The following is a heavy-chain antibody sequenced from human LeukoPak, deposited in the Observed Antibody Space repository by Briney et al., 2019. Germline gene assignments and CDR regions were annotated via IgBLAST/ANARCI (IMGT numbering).Heavy chain of an antibody. CDR1: GFTFSGYE. V-gene: IGHV3-48*03. CDR3: ARKGQGVSGYDS. Sequence: GGSLRLSCAASGFTFSGYEMNWVRRAPGRGVEWVSYISRSGSIIYYADSVKGRFTVSRDNAKNTLYLQMNSLRAEDTAVYYCARKGQGVSGYDSWGQGTLVTVSS. D-gene: IGHD5-12*01. CDR2: ISRSGSII. J-gene: IGHJ5*01.